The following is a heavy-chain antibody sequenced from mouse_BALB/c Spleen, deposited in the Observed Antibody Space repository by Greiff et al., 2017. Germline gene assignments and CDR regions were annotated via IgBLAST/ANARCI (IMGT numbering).Heavy chain of an antibody. CDR2: INPSTGYT. D-gene: IGHD2-10*02. CDR1: GYTFTSYW. CDR3: ARTGYGNYDAMDY. J-gene: IGHJ4*01. V-gene: IGHV1-7*01. Sequence: QVQLKESGAELAKPGASVKMSCKASGYTFTSYWMHWVKQRPGQGLEWIGYINPSTGYTEYNQKFKDKATLTADKSSSTAYMQLSSLTSEDSAVYYCARTGYGNYDAMDYWGQGTSVTVSS.